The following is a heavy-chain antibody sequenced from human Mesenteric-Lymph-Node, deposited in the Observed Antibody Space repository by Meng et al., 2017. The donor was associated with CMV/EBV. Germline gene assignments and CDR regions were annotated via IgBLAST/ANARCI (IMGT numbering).Heavy chain of an antibody. CDR3: ARGVYYGSGSYYPNFDY. CDR2: IIPIFGTA. V-gene: IGHV1-69*05. D-gene: IGHD3-10*01. CDR1: TFSSSA. J-gene: IGHJ4*02. Sequence: TFSSSAISWVRQAPGQGLEWMGGIIPIFGTANYAQKFQGRVTITTDESTSTAYMELSSLRSEDTAVYYCARGVYYGSGSYYPNFDYWGQGTLVTVSS.